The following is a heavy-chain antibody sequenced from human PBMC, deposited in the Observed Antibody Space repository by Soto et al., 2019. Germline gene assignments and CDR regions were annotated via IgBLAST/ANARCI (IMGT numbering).Heavy chain of an antibody. V-gene: IGHV1-18*01. CDR3: ARDYAYYDFWSGYYTGSGLTWYFDL. Sequence: QVQLVQSGAEVKKPGASVKVSCKASGYTFTNYGISWVRQAPGQGLEWMGWISAYNGNTNYAQKLQGRVTMTTDTSTSTAYMELRSLRSDDTAVYYCARDYAYYDFWSGYYTGSGLTWYFDLWGRGTLVTVSS. CDR1: GYTFTNYG. CDR2: ISAYNGNT. D-gene: IGHD3-3*01. J-gene: IGHJ2*01.